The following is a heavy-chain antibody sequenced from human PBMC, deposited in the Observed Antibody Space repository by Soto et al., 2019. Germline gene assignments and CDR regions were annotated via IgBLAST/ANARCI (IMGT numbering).Heavy chain of an antibody. J-gene: IGHJ6*02. CDR3: ARQEYSGSPNYYYYYGMDV. CDR2: IYPGDSDT. Sequence: PGESLKISCKGSGYSFTSYWIGWVRQMPGKGLEWMGIIYPGDSDTRYSPSFQGQVTISADKSISTAYLQWSSLKASDTAMYYCARQEYSGSPNYYYYYGMDVLGQGTTVTVSS. D-gene: IGHD1-26*01. CDR1: GYSFTSYW. V-gene: IGHV5-51*01.